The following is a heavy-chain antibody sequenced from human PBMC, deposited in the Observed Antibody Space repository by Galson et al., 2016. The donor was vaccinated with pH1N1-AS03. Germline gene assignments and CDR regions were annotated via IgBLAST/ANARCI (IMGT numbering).Heavy chain of an antibody. CDR1: GYTFTNYG. J-gene: IGHJ4*02. Sequence: SVKVSCKASGYTFTNYGISWVRQAPGQGLEYMGWIGTYTIYAQKLQGRDTMTTDTSTSTAYMELRSLRTDATAVSYFASSGSGSFCGGDFWGQGTLVSVSS. D-gene: IGHD3-10*01. V-gene: IGHV1-18*01. CDR3: ASSGSGSFCGGDF. CDR2: IGTYT.